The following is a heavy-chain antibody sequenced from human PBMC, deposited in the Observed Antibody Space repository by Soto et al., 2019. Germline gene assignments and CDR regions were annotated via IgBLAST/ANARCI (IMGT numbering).Heavy chain of an antibody. V-gene: IGHV1-69*12. D-gene: IGHD4-17*01. J-gene: IGHJ4*02. CDR3: ASVKAMGQYGDYVY. CDR2: IIPIFGTA. Sequence: QVQLVQSGAEVKKPGSSVKVSCKASGGTFSSYAISWVRQAPGQGLEWMGGIIPIFGTANYAQKFQGRVTITADESTTTADMELSRLRSEDTAVYYCASVKAMGQYGDYVYWGQGTLVTVSS. CDR1: GGTFSSYA.